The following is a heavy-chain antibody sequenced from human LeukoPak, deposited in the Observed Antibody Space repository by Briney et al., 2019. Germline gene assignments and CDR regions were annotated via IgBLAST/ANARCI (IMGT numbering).Heavy chain of an antibody. V-gene: IGHV3-7*01. CDR1: GFTFTSYW. Sequence: PGGSLRLSCAASGFTFTSYWMSWVRQAPGKGLEWVANIKQDGSEKNYVDSVKGRFTISRDNAKNSLYLQMNSLRAEDTAVYYCARGRGQISFDYWGLGTLVTVSS. J-gene: IGHJ4*02. CDR3: ARGRGQISFDY. CDR2: IKQDGSEK.